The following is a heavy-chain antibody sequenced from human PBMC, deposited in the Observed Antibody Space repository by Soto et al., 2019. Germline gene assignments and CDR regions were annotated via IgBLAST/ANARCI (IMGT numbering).Heavy chain of an antibody. J-gene: IGHJ6*02. V-gene: IGHV1-24*01. CDR1: GYTLTELS. Sequence: ASVKVSCKVSGYTLTELSMHWVRQAPGKGLEWMGGFDPEDGETIYAQKFQGRVTMTEDTSTNTAYMELSSLRSEDTAVYYCASTEEHVVYYYYYGMDVWGQGTTVTVSS. CDR3: ASTEEHVVYYYYYGMDV. CDR2: FDPEDGET.